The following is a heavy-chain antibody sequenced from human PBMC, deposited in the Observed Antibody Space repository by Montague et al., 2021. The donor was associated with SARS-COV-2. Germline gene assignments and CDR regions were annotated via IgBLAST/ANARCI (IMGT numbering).Heavy chain of an antibody. CDR3: ARVNKVDYYFEC. Sequence: SETRSLTCAVSGGSISSPNWWSWVRQSPVKGLEWIGEIYHSGTTNSNPSLKSRVTISIDNSKNQFSLKLTSVTAADTAVYFCARVNKVDYYFECWGQGALVTVSS. J-gene: IGHJ4*02. V-gene: IGHV4-4*02. D-gene: IGHD2/OR15-2a*01. CDR1: GGSISSPNW. CDR2: IYHSGTT.